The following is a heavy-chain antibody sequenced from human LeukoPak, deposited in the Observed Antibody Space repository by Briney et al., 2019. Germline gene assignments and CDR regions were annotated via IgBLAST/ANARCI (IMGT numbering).Heavy chain of an antibody. CDR2: IYYSGST. CDR3: ARGQPQLANPNSYYFDY. V-gene: IGHV4-31*03. D-gene: IGHD2-2*01. J-gene: IGHJ4*02. CDR1: GGSISSGGYY. Sequence: PSETLSLTCTVSGGSISSGGYYWSWIRQHPGKGLEWIGYIYYSGSTYYNPSLKSRVTISVDTSKNQFSLKLSSVTAADTAVYYCARGQPQLANPNSYYFDYWGQGTLVTVSS.